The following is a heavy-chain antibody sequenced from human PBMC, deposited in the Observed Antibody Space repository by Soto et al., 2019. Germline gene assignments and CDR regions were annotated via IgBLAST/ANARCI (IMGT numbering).Heavy chain of an antibody. J-gene: IGHJ5*02. CDR3: ARGAVLGANDILTGRRFDP. CDR1: GGTFSSYA. CDR2: IIPIFGTD. D-gene: IGHD3-9*01. Sequence: QVQLVQSGAEVKKPGSSVKVSCKASGGTFSSYAISWVRQAPGQGLEWMGGIIPIFGTDNYEQKFQGRGTHTADESTSKAYMRLSILRSGDTAVYYGARGAVLGANDILTGRRFDPCGQGTLVTVST. V-gene: IGHV1-69*12.